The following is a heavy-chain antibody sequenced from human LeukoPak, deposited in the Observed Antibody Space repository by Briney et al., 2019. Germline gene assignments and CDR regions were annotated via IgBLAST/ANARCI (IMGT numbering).Heavy chain of an antibody. CDR3: AKSPVTTPDYFDY. Sequence: GGSLRLSCAASGFTFSSYAMHWVRQAPGKGLEWVAVISNDGSNQYHADSVKGRFTISRDNSKNTLYLQMNSLRAEDTAVYYCAKSPVTTPDYFDYWGQGTLVTVSS. CDR1: GFTFSSYA. D-gene: IGHD4-11*01. J-gene: IGHJ4*02. CDR2: ISNDGSNQ. V-gene: IGHV3-30*04.